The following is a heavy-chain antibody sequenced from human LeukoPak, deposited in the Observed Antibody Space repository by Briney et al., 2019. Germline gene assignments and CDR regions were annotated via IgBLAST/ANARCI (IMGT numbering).Heavy chain of an antibody. Sequence: GGSLRLSCAASGFTLRAYGMHWVRQAPGKGLEWVAVISYDGSNKYYADSVKGRFTISRDNSKNTLYLQMNSLRLEDTAVYYCARRNYYDSSGLDPWGQGTLVTVSS. CDR3: ARRNYYDSSGLDP. CDR1: GFTLRAYG. J-gene: IGHJ5*02. CDR2: ISYDGSNK. V-gene: IGHV3-30*03. D-gene: IGHD3-22*01.